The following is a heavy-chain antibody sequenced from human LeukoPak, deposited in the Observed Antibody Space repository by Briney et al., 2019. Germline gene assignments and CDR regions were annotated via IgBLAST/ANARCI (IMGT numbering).Heavy chain of an antibody. D-gene: IGHD3-10*01. CDR3: AKDSGYGSGSRPLDY. J-gene: IGHJ4*02. CDR1: GFTFSSYT. CDR2: ISGSGGST. V-gene: IGHV3-23*01. Sequence: GGSLRLSCAASGFTFSSYTMNWVRQAPGKGLEWVSAISGSGGSTYYADSVKGRFTISRDNSKNTLYLQMNSLRAVDTAVYYCAKDSGYGSGSRPLDYWGQGTLVTVSS.